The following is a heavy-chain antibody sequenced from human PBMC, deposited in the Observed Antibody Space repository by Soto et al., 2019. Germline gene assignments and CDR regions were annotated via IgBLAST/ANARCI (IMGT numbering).Heavy chain of an antibody. CDR1: GFIFSNYV. CDR3: AREVLWSRYFDY. CDR2: MSYDGTTK. V-gene: IGHV3-30-3*01. Sequence: QVQLVESGGGVVQPGRSLRLSCAASGFIFSNYVMYWVRQAPGKGLEWVAFMSYDGTTKSYADSVKGRFTISRDNSQNTLYPQMHSLRPEDTGVYYCAREVLWSRYFDYWGQGTLVTVSS. J-gene: IGHJ4*02. D-gene: IGHD3-10*01.